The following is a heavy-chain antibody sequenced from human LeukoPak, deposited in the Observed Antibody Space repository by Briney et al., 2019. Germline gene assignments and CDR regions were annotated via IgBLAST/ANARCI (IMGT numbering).Heavy chain of an antibody. J-gene: IGHJ3*02. V-gene: IGHV4-59*08. Sequence: SETLSLTCTVSGGSISSYYWSWIRQPPGKGLEWIGYIYYSGNTNYNPSLKSRVTISVDTSKNQFSLKLSSVTAADTAVYYCARPSGITHDAFDIWGQGTMVTVSS. D-gene: IGHD3-10*01. CDR3: ARPSGITHDAFDI. CDR1: GGSISSYY. CDR2: IYYSGNT.